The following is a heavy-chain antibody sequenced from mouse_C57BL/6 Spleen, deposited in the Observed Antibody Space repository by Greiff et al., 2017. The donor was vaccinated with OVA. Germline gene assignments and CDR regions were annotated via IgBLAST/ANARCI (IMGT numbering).Heavy chain of an antibody. V-gene: IGHV1-42*01. Sequence: EVQLVESGPELVKPGASVKISCKASGYSFTGYYMNWVKQSPEKSLEWIGEINPSTGGTTYNQKFKAKATLTVDKSASTAYMQLKSLTSEDSAVYYCAREGIYYGYVPFAYWGQGTLVTVSA. D-gene: IGHD2-2*01. CDR1: GYSFTGYY. CDR3: AREGIYYGYVPFAY. J-gene: IGHJ3*01. CDR2: INPSTGGT.